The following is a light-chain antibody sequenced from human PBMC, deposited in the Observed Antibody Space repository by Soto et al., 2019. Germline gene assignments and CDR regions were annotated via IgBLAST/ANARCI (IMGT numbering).Light chain of an antibody. CDR3: QQYYAIPRT. Sequence: DIVMTQSPDSLAVSLGERAIINCKSSQSVLDRSNNKNYLTWYQQKPGQPPKPLIYWASTREFGVPDRFSGSGSGTDFTLTISSLQAEDVALCYCQQYYAIPRTFGQGTKVEIK. CDR2: WAS. V-gene: IGKV4-1*01. CDR1: QSVLDRSNNKNY. J-gene: IGKJ1*01.